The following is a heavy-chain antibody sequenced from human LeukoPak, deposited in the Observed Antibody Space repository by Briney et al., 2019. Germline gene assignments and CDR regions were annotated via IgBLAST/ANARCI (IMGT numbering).Heavy chain of an antibody. J-gene: IGHJ4*02. D-gene: IGHD1-26*01. CDR2: INWNGGST. CDR1: GFTFDDYG. CDR3: ARAQYDGLLPDY. Sequence: PGGFLRLSCAASGFTFDDYGMSWVRQAPGKGLEWVSGINWNGGSTGYADSVKGRFTISRDNAKNSLYLQMNSLRAEDTALYYCARAQYDGLLPDYWGQGTLVTVSS. V-gene: IGHV3-20*04.